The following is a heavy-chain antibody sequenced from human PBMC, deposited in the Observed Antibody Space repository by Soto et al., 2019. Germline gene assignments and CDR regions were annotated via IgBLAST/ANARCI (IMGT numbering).Heavy chain of an antibody. CDR2: IWYDGSNK. D-gene: IGHD2-2*01. CDR1: GVTFSSYA. CDR3: ARVAEVGPLYYYGMDV. V-gene: IGHV3-33*01. Sequence: GVSLRLSCAASGVTFSSYAMHWILQAPGKGLEWVTVIWYDGSNKYYADSVKGRFTISRDNSKNTLYLQMNSLRAEDTAVYYCARVAEVGPLYYYGMDVWGQGTTVTDSS. J-gene: IGHJ6*02.